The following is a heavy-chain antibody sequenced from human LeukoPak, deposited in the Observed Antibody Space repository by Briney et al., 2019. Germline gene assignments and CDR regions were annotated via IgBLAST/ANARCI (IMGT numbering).Heavy chain of an antibody. J-gene: IGHJ4*02. CDR3: ATGHSYGYDY. CDR2: VKGDGRTT. D-gene: IGHD5-18*01. Sequence: PGGSLRLSCAASGLTFSDFWMHWVRQPPGKGLVWVALVKGDGRTTIYAYSVKGRFTISRDNAKNTLYLQMNSLRADDSGVYYCATGHSYGYDYWGQGVLVTVSS. V-gene: IGHV3-74*01. CDR1: GLTFSDFW.